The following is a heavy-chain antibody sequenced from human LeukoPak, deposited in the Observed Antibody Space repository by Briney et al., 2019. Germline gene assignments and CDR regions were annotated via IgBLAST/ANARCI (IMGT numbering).Heavy chain of an antibody. CDR1: GGTFSSYA. Sequence: SVKVSCKASGGTFSSYAISWVRQAPGQGLEWMGRFIPILGIANYAQKFQGRVTITADKSTSTAYMELSSLRSEDTAVYYCARGRIAAAPSFWGQGTLVTVSS. D-gene: IGHD6-13*01. CDR2: FIPILGIA. V-gene: IGHV1-69*04. CDR3: ARGRIAAAPSF. J-gene: IGHJ4*02.